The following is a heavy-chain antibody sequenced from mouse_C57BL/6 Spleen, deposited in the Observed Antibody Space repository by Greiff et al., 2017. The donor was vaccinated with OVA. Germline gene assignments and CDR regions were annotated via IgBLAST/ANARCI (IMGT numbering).Heavy chain of an antibody. Sequence: EVNLVESEGGLVQPGSSMKLSCTASGFTFSDYYMAWVRQVPEKGLEWVANINYDGSSTYYLDSLKSRFIISRDNAKNILYLQMSSLKSEDTATYYCARDRDGSSPYYCDYWGQGTTLTVSS. V-gene: IGHV5-16*01. CDR3: ARDRDGSSPYYCDY. J-gene: IGHJ2*01. D-gene: IGHD1-1*01. CDR1: GFTFSDYY. CDR2: INYDGSST.